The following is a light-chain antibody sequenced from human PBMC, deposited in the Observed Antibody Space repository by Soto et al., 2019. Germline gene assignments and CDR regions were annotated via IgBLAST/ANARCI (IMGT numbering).Light chain of an antibody. J-gene: IGKJ1*01. Sequence: EIVLTQSPGTLSLSPGERATLSCRASENINNRLAWYQQTPGQAPRLLIYGASTRATGIPSRFSGSESGTEFTLTIGSLQPDDFATYFCQQYYNYSTFGQGTKVDIK. CDR3: QQYYNYST. CDR2: GAS. V-gene: IGKV3-15*01. CDR1: ENINNR.